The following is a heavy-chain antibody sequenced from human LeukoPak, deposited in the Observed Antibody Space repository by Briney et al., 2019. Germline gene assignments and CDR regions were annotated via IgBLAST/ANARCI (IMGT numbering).Heavy chain of an antibody. D-gene: IGHD3-10*01. CDR1: GYAFSSYT. J-gene: IGHJ3*01. CDR3: ARYFWFGELAHGFDL. V-gene: IGHV1-2*02. CDR2: INPGSGGT. Sequence: GASVKVSCKTSGYAFSSYTITWVRQAPGQGLEWMGWINPGSGGTNFAQKFQGRVIMTGDMSNNTVYMDLSSLRSDDTAVYYCARYFWFGELAHGFDLWGQGTMLTVTS.